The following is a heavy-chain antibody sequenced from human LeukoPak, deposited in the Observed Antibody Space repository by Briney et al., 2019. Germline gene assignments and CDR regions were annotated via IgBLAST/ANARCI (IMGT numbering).Heavy chain of an antibody. D-gene: IGHD4-23*01. CDR2: ISSSSSTI. Sequence: GGPLRLSCAASGFIFSYYGMNWVRQAPGKGLEWVSYISSSSSTIYYADSVKGRFTLSRDNAKNSLYLQMNSLRDEDTAVYYCARGRPDYGGNSFDLWGRGTLVTVSS. CDR1: GFIFSYYG. V-gene: IGHV3-48*02. J-gene: IGHJ2*01. CDR3: ARGRPDYGGNSFDL.